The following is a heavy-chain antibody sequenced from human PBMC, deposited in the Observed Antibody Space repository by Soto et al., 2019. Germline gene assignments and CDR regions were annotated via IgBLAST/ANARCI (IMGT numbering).Heavy chain of an antibody. D-gene: IGHD6-19*01. CDR2: IYYSGST. J-gene: IGHJ4*02. CDR3: ARGSPSPYSSGWFDY. Sequence: QVHLQESGPGLVKPSETLSLTCTVSGGSISSYYWSWIRQPPGKGLEWIGYIYYSGSTNYNPSLKRRVTISVDTSKNQFSLKLSSVTAADTAVYYCARGSPSPYSSGWFDYWGQGTLVTVSS. CDR1: GGSISSYY. V-gene: IGHV4-59*01.